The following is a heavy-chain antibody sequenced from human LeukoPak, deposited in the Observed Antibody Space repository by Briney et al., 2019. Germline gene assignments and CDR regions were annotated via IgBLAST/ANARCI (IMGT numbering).Heavy chain of an antibody. CDR2: ISYDGSNK. CDR3: ARVMGRYCSSNSCYVDY. J-gene: IGHJ4*02. V-gene: IGHV3-30*03. CDR1: GFTVSSNY. Sequence: PGGSLRLSCAASGFTVSSNYMSWVRQAPGKGLEWVAVISYDGSNKYYADSVKGRFTISRDNSKNTLYLQMNSLRAEDTAVYYCARVMGRYCSSNSCYVDYWGQGTLVTVSS. D-gene: IGHD2-2*01.